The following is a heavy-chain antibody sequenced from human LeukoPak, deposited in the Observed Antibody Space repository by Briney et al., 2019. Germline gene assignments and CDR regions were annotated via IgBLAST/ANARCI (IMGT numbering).Heavy chain of an antibody. V-gene: IGHV3-21*04. J-gene: IGHJ3*02. Sequence: PGGSLRLSCAASGFTFSSYSMNWVRQAPGKGLEWVSSISSSSYIYYADSVRGRFTISRDNAKNSLYLQMNSLRAEDTAVYYCAKGIYDMSPHDIWGQGTMVTVSS. D-gene: IGHD3-9*01. CDR3: AKGIYDMSPHDI. CDR2: ISSSSYI. CDR1: GFTFSSYS.